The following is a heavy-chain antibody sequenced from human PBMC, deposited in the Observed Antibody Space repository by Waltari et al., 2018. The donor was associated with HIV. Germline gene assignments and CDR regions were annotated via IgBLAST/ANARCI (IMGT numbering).Heavy chain of an antibody. CDR3: ARGYYYGADKDWGLFDY. CDR1: APSFTSYR. CDR2: IYPADSDT. J-gene: IGHJ4*02. Sequence: EVQLAQSGAAVPQPGQSPQISCKGSAPSFTSYRTAWMRQMPGKGLEWMGIIYPADSDTRYSPSFQGQVTISADKSISTAYLQWSSLKASDTAMYYCARGYYYGADKDWGLFDYWGQGTLVTVSS. D-gene: IGHD3-10*01. V-gene: IGHV5-51*01.